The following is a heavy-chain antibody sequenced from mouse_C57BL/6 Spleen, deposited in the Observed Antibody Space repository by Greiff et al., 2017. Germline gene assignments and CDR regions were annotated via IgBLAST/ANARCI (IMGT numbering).Heavy chain of an antibody. CDR2: ISDGGSYT. CDR3: ARDLNNYGSSYGAMDY. V-gene: IGHV5-4*01. J-gene: IGHJ4*01. CDR1: GFTFSSSA. Sequence: EVKLMESGGGLVKPGGSLKLSCAASGFTFSSSAMSWVRQTPEKRLEWVATISDGGSYTYYPDNVKGRFTLSRDNAKNNLYLQMSHLKSEDTAMYYCARDLNNYGSSYGAMDYWGQGTSVTVSS. D-gene: IGHD1-1*01.